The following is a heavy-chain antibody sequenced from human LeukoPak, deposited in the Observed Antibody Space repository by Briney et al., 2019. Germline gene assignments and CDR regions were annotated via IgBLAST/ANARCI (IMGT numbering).Heavy chain of an antibody. CDR1: GYTFTSYY. D-gene: IGHD3-10*01. CDR2: INPSGGST. Sequence: ASVKVSCKASGYTFTSYYMHWVRQAPRQGLEWMGIINPSGGSTSYAQKFQGRVTMTRNTSISTAYMELSSLRSEDTAVYYCAREDSSGSYLDLDAFDIWGQGTMVTVPS. V-gene: IGHV1-46*01. J-gene: IGHJ3*02. CDR3: AREDSSGSYLDLDAFDI.